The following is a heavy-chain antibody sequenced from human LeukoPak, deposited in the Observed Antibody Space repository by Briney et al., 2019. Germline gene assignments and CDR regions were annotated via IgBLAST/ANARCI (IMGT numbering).Heavy chain of an antibody. CDR2: IYYSGST. CDR1: GGSISSSSYY. Sequence: SETLFLTCTVSGGSISSSSYYWGWIRQPPGKGLEWIGSIYYSGSTYYNPSLKSRVTISVDTSKNQFSLKLSSVTAADTAVYYCASRYGDYHRRLYWYFDLWGRGTLVTVSS. CDR3: ASRYGDYHRRLYWYFDL. D-gene: IGHD4-17*01. V-gene: IGHV4-39*07. J-gene: IGHJ2*01.